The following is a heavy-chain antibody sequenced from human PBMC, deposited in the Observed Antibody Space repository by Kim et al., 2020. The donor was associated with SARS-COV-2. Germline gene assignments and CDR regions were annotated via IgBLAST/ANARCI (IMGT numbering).Heavy chain of an antibody. CDR3: ARSEGRASWHQFDY. V-gene: IGHV4-59*01. J-gene: IGHJ4*02. Sequence: SETRSLTCTVSSDSFSAYYWSWIRHLPGKGLEWIGYIFYGGDTNYNPSLKSRVTISWDTSRNQFSLDVTSVTDADTAVYYCARSEGRASWHQFDYWGQGILVTVSS. CDR1: SDSFSAYY. CDR2: IFYGGDT.